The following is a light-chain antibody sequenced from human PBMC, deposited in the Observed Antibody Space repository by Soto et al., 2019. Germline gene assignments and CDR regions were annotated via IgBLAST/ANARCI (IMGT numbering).Light chain of an antibody. V-gene: IGKV3-15*01. CDR1: QSISSN. CDR3: QQYNNWPRT. Sequence: ELVMTQSPATLSVSPGERASLSCRASQSISSNLAWYQPKPGQAPRLLIYGASTRATGIPARFSGSGSGTEFTLTISSLQSEDFAVYYCQQYNNWPRTFGQGTKVDI. J-gene: IGKJ1*01. CDR2: GAS.